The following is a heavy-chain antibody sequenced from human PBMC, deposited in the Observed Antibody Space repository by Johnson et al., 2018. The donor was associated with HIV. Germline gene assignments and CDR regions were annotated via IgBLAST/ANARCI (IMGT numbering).Heavy chain of an antibody. Sequence: EQLVESGGGVVQPGRSLRLSCAVSGFTFSSYGMHWVRQAPGKGLEWVSGIKGNGGSTGYADSVKGRFTISRDNAKNSLYLQMNSLRAEDTALYYCAKGVGSIGGAFDIWGQGTMVIVS. CDR2: IKGNGGST. V-gene: IGHV3-20*04. CDR3: AKGVGSIGGAFDI. J-gene: IGHJ3*02. D-gene: IGHD3-10*01. CDR1: GFTFSSYG.